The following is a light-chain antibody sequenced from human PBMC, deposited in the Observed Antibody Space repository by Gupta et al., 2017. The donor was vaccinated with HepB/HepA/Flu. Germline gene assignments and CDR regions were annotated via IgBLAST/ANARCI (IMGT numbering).Light chain of an antibody. CDR3: VLYMGSGISV. CDR1: SGSVSTNYY. CDR2: STK. J-gene: IGLJ2*01. V-gene: IGLV8-61*01. Sequence: QTVVTQEPSFSVSPGGTVTLTCGLSSGSVSTNYYPSWYQQTPGQAPRTLIYSTKIRSSGVPDRFSGSISGNKAALTITGAQADDECDYYCVLYMGSGISVFGGGTKLTVL.